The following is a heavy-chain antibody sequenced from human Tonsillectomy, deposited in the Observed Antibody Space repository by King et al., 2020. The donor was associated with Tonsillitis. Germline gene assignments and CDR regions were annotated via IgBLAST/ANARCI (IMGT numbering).Heavy chain of an antibody. CDR2: INAGNGNT. CDR3: LSLIRATPY. Sequence: QLVQSGAEVKRPGASVMVSCTASGYTFTSYALHWVRQAPGQRPEWMGWINAGNGNTKYSQMLQGRVTFTSDTSASTGYMEVSSLRSEDTAVYYCLSLIRATPYWGQGTLVTVSS. V-gene: IGHV1-3*01. D-gene: IGHD3-10*01. CDR1: GYTFTSYA. J-gene: IGHJ4*02.